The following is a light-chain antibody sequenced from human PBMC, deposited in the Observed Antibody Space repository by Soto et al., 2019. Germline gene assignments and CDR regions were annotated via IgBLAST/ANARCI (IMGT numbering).Light chain of an antibody. CDR3: QQYGSSPWT. J-gene: IGKJ1*01. CDR1: QSVSSNN. Sequence: EIVLTQSPGTLSLSPGERATLSCRASQSVSSNNLVWYQQKPGQAPRRLIYGASYRAAGIPDRFSGSGSGTDFTLTISRLATEEFALYYCQQYGSSPWTFSQGTKVEIK. V-gene: IGKV3-20*01. CDR2: GAS.